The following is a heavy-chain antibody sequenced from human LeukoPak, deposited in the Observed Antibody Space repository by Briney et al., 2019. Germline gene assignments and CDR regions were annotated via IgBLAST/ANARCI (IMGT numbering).Heavy chain of an antibody. V-gene: IGHV3-11*01. CDR1: GFTFSDYY. CDR2: ISGSGTTI. Sequence: GGSLRLSCAASGFTFSDYYMGWIRQAPGKGLEWLSYISGSGTTIYYADSVKGRFTISRDNAKNSLDLQMNSLRAEDTAMYYCGRDFGLTGTKRSFDIWGQGTMVTVSS. J-gene: IGHJ3*02. D-gene: IGHD1-7*01. CDR3: GRDFGLTGTKRSFDI.